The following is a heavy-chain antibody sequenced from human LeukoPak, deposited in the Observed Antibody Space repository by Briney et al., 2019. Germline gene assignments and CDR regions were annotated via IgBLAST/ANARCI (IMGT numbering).Heavy chain of an antibody. Sequence: GGSLRLSCAASGFTFSSYEMNWVRQAPGKGLEWVSYISIGGSTIYYADSVKGRFTISRDNAKNTLYLQMNSLRAEDTAVYYCARGPYYGMDVWGQGTTVTVSS. CDR3: ARGPYYGMDV. V-gene: IGHV3-48*03. CDR2: ISIGGSTI. CDR1: GFTFSSYE. J-gene: IGHJ6*02.